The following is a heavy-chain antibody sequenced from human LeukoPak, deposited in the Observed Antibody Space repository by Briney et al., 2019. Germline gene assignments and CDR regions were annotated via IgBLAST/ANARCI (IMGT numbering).Heavy chain of an antibody. CDR3: ARGFVVVTAMGAFDI. J-gene: IGHJ3*02. Sequence: PSETLSLTCAVYGGSFSGYYWSWIRQPPGKGLEWIGEINHSGSTNYNPSLKSRVTISVDTSKNQFSLKLSSVTAADTAVYYYARGFVVVTAMGAFDIWGQGTMVTVSS. D-gene: IGHD2-21*02. CDR2: INHSGST. CDR1: GGSFSGYY. V-gene: IGHV4-34*01.